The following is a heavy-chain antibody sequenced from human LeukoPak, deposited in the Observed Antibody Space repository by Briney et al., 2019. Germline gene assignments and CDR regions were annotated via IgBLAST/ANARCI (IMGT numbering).Heavy chain of an antibody. CDR1: GFNFSDSY. Sequence: GGSLRLSCAASGFNFSDSYMNWIRQAPGKGLEYVSHISGGSRYTNYADSLKGRSTISRDNAKNSLYLQMNSLRVEDTAVYYCARGRYSSSSQPNDYWGQGILVTVSS. CDR2: ISGGSRYT. D-gene: IGHD6-6*01. J-gene: IGHJ4*02. V-gene: IGHV3-11*06. CDR3: ARGRYSSSSQPNDY.